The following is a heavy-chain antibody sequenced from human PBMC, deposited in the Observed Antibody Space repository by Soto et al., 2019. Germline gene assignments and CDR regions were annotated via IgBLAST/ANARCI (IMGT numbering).Heavy chain of an antibody. Sequence: GGSLRLSCAASGFTFDDYAMHWVRQAPGKGLEWVSGISWNSGSIGYADSVKGRFTISRDNSKNTLYLQMNSLRAEDTAVYYCARGHYDILTDNGEPYYYYGMDVWGQGTTVTVSS. CDR2: ISWNSGSI. CDR3: ARGHYDILTDNGEPYYYYGMDV. D-gene: IGHD3-9*01. CDR1: GFTFDDYA. J-gene: IGHJ6*02. V-gene: IGHV3-9*01.